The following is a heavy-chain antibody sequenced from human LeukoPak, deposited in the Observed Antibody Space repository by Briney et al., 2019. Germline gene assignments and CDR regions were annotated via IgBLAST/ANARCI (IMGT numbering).Heavy chain of an antibody. D-gene: IGHD1-26*01. Sequence: GGSLRLSCAASGFTFSNYAMHWVRQAPGKGLEWVAFIRSDGYHTYYADSVKGRFTITRDNSKNTLYLQMNSLRLEDMALYYCAKPSGSGVDYWGRGTRVTVSS. V-gene: IGHV3-30*02. CDR2: IRSDGYHT. J-gene: IGHJ4*02. CDR3: AKPSGSGVDY. CDR1: GFTFSNYA.